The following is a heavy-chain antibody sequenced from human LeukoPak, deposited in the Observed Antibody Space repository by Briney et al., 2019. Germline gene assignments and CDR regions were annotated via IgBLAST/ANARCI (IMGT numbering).Heavy chain of an antibody. CDR3: TTHISTTAPYFDY. CDR2: ISSSSSYI. J-gene: IGHJ4*02. D-gene: IGHD4-17*01. Sequence: AGGSLRLSCAASGFTFSSYSMNWVRQAPGKGLEWVSSISSSSSYIYYADSVKGRFTISRDNAKNSLYLQMNSLRAEDTAVYYCTTHISTTAPYFDYWGQGTLVTVSS. CDR1: GFTFSSYS. V-gene: IGHV3-21*01.